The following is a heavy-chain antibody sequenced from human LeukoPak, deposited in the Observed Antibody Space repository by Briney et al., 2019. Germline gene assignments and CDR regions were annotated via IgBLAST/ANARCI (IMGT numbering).Heavy chain of an antibody. CDR3: AKGGTGYYVFDY. Sequence: GGSLRLSCAASGFTFSSYAMSWVRQAPGKGLEWVSAISGSGGSTYQADSVKGRFTISRENSKNTLYLQMNSLRAEDTAVYYCAKGGTGYYVFDYWGQGTLVTVSS. CDR2: ISGSGGST. J-gene: IGHJ4*02. V-gene: IGHV3-23*01. D-gene: IGHD3-22*01. CDR1: GFTFSSYA.